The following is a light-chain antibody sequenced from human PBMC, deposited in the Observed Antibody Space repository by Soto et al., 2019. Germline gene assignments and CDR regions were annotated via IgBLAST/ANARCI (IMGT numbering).Light chain of an antibody. CDR3: QQYEDSPFT. CDR2: DVS. Sequence: DMQMTQSPSTLSASVGDRVTITCRASQSIGSWLAWYLQKPGKAPKLLIYDVSGLQSGVPSRFSGSGSGTEFTLPISSRLPDECATYYCQQYEDSPFTFGPGTNVDIK. V-gene: IGKV1-5*01. J-gene: IGKJ3*01. CDR1: QSIGSW.